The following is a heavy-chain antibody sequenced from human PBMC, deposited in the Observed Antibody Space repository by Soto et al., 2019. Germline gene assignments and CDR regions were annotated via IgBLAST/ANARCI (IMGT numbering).Heavy chain of an antibody. CDR3: ARWGGYSGYDWVGYYYGMDV. CDR2: IYYSGST. CDR1: GGSISSYY. J-gene: IGHJ6*02. V-gene: IGHV4-59*01. Sequence: PSETLSLTCTVSGGSISSYYWSWIRQPPGKGLEWIGYIYYSGSTNYNPSLKSRVTISVDTSKNQFSLKLSSVTAADTAVYYCARWGGYSGYDWVGYYYGMDVWGQGTTVTVSS. D-gene: IGHD5-12*01.